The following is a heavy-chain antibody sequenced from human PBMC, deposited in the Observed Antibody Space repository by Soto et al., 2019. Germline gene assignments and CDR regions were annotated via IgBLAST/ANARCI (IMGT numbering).Heavy chain of an antibody. V-gene: IGHV3-48*01. D-gene: IGHD3-3*01. CDR3: ARDKRDLRFLEWSYYFDY. CDR1: GFTFSSYS. Sequence: LRLSCAASGFTFSSYSMNWVRQAPGKGLEWVSYISSSSSTIYYADSVKGRFTISRDNAKNTLYLQMNSLRAEDTAVYYCARDKRDLRFLEWSYYFDYWGQGTLVTVSS. CDR2: ISSSSSTI. J-gene: IGHJ4*02.